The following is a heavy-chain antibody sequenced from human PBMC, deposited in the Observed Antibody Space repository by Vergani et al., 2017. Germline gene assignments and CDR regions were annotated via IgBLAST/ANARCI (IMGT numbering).Heavy chain of an antibody. V-gene: IGHV1-18*04. Sequence: QVQLVQSGAEVKKPGASVKVSCKASGYTFTSYGISWVRQAPGQGLEWMGWISAYNGNTNYAQKLKGRVTMTTDTSTSTAYMELRSLRSDDPAVYYCARDPDIVVVPAAPYYYYYYGMDVWGQGTTVTVSS. CDR1: GYTFTSYG. J-gene: IGHJ6*02. CDR3: ARDPDIVVVPAAPYYYYYYGMDV. D-gene: IGHD2-2*01. CDR2: ISAYNGNT.